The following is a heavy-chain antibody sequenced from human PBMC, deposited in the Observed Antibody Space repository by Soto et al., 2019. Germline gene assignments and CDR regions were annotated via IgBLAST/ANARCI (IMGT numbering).Heavy chain of an antibody. D-gene: IGHD3-22*01. CDR2: VSFDGSLK. Sequence: GGSLRLSCVASEVIFSNSAMHWVRQAPGKGLEWVAVVSFDGSLKYYADSVEGRFTISRDSSKNTLYLQMNSLRPEDTAVYYCAKPHWADYYDSSGYLRPDAFDIWGQGTMVTVSS. J-gene: IGHJ3*02. V-gene: IGHV3-30*04. CDR3: AKPHWADYYDSSGYLRPDAFDI. CDR1: EVIFSNSA.